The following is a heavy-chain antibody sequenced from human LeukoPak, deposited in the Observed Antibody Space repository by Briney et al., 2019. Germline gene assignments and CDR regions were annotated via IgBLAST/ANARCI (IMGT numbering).Heavy chain of an antibody. V-gene: IGHV4-59*01. CDR1: GGSISTDY. CDR3: VRASVESGGVFDI. J-gene: IGHJ3*02. Sequence: PSETLSLTCTVSGGSISTDYWSWIRQPPGKGLDWIGYVSFGGGTNYNPSLKSRVITSADTSKNQFSLNLTSVTAADTAVYYCVRASVESGGVFDIWGQGTMVTVSS. CDR2: VSFGGGT. D-gene: IGHD2-15*01.